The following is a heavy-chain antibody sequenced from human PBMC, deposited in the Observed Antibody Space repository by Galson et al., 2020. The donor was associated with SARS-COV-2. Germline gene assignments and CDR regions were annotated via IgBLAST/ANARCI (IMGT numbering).Heavy chain of an antibody. Sequence: SETLSLTCNVSGGPISSSSYYWGWIRPPPGKGLEWIGSTFYSGSTYSTPTLKIRVAISVDTSKNQFSLKLSSVTAADTAVYYCARCTLFGVVIIEPGHFDYWGQGTLVIVSS. CDR1: GGPISSSSYY. CDR2: TFYSGST. V-gene: IGHV4-39*01. J-gene: IGHJ4*02. D-gene: IGHD3-3*01. CDR3: ARCTLFGVVIIEPGHFDY.